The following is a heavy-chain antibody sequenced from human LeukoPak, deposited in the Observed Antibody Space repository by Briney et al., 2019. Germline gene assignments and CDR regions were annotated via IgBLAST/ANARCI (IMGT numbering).Heavy chain of an antibody. J-gene: IGHJ5*02. D-gene: IGHD3-10*01. CDR1: GYTFTSYY. Sequence: ASVKVSCKASGYTFTSYYMHWVRQAPGQGLEWMGIINPSGGSTSYAQKFQGRVTMTRDTSTSTVYMELSSLRSEDTAVYYCARDPTPIWFGELYWFDPWGQGTLVTVSS. V-gene: IGHV1-46*01. CDR3: ARDPTPIWFGELYWFDP. CDR2: INPSGGST.